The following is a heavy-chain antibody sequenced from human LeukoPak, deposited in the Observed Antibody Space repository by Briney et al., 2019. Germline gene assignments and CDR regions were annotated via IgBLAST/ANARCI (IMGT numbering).Heavy chain of an antibody. J-gene: IGHJ5*02. CDR1: GFTFSDHY. D-gene: IGHD3-10*01. V-gene: IGHV3-11*04. CDR3: ARDGTMVRGPQVGQLWFDP. CDR2: ISSSGSTI. Sequence: PGGSLRLSCAASGFTFSDHYMSWIRQAPGKGLEWVSYISSSGSTIYYADSVKGRFTISRDNAKNSLYLQMNSLRAEDTAVYYCARDGTMVRGPQVGQLWFDPWGQGTLVTVSS.